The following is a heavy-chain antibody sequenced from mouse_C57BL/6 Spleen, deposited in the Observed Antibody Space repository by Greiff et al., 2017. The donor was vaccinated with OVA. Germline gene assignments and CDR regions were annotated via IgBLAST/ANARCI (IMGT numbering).Heavy chain of an antibody. V-gene: IGHV2-9-1*01. J-gene: IGHJ4*01. CDR3: ARWRLGRYYAMDY. Sequence: VQLQESGPGLVAPSQSLSITCTVSGFSLTSYAISWVRQPPGKGLEWLGVIWTGGGTNYNSALKYRLSISKDNSKSQVFLKMNSLQTDDTARYYCARWRLGRYYAMDYWGQGTSVTVSS. CDR1: GFSLTSYA. D-gene: IGHD4-1*01. CDR2: IWTGGGT.